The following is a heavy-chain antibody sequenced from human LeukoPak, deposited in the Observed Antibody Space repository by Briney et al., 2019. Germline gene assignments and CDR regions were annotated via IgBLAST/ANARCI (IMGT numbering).Heavy chain of an antibody. D-gene: IGHD3-10*01. CDR1: GTSISLSNW. Sequence: PSETLSLTCAVSGTSISLSNWWTWVRQPPGKGLEWIGEIYHSGTTNYNPSLKSRVTISLGKSRNQFSLNLNSVSAADTAVYYCARSYFGSGTFNGFDYWGQGTLVTVSS. J-gene: IGHJ4*02. V-gene: IGHV4-4*02. CDR3: ARSYFGSGTFNGFDY. CDR2: IYHSGTT.